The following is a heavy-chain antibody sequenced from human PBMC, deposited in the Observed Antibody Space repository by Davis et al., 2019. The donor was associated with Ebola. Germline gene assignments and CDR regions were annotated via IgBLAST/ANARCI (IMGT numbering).Heavy chain of an antibody. V-gene: IGHV1-18*01. D-gene: IGHD3-3*01. Sequence: ASVKVSCKASGFTFTSSAMQWVRQAPGQGLEWMGWISAYNGNTNYAQKLQGRVTMTTDTSTSTAYMELRSLRSDDTAVYYCAREATHYDFWSGYYFDYWGQGTLVTVSS. J-gene: IGHJ4*02. CDR2: ISAYNGNT. CDR1: GFTFTSSA. CDR3: AREATHYDFWSGYYFDY.